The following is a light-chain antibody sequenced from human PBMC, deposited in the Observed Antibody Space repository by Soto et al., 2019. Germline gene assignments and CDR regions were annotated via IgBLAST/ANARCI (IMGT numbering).Light chain of an antibody. CDR3: QQRGNWWK. V-gene: IGKV3-11*01. CDR1: QSVSSN. Sequence: IVMTHSPATLSVSPWERATLSCRASQSVSSNLAWYQQKPGQAPRLLIYQTSLRAAGIPARFSASGSGTDFTLTISSLEPEDFAIYFCQQRGNWWKFGQGTKVDIK. CDR2: QTS. J-gene: IGKJ1*01.